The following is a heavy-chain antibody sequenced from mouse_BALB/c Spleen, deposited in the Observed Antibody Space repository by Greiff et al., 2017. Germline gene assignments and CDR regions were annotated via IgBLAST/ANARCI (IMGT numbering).Heavy chain of an antibody. D-gene: IGHD2-10*02. CDR1: GFSLTGYG. Sequence: QVQLKESGPGLVAPSQSLSITCTVSGFSLTGYGVNWVRQPPGKGLEWLGMIWGDGSTDYNSALKSRLSISKDNSKSQVFLKMNSLQTDDTARYYCARDKYGNYDAMDYWGQGTSVTVSS. CDR2: IWGDGST. CDR3: ARDKYGNYDAMDY. J-gene: IGHJ4*01. V-gene: IGHV2-6-7*01.